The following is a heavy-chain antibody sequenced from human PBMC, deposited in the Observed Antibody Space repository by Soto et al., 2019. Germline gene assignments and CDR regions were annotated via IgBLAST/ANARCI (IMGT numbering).Heavy chain of an antibody. CDR2: INHSGST. J-gene: IGHJ5*02. V-gene: IGHV4-34*01. CDR3: ARANYYFGSGSYFRNNWFDP. D-gene: IGHD3-10*01. CDR1: GGSFTDYF. Sequence: QVQLHQWGAGLLKPSETLSLTCAFYGGSFTDYFWSWIRQPPGKGLEWIGEINHSGSTDHNPSLKSRVTISVDTSKNQFSLRLTSVTAADTAVYYCARANYYFGSGSYFRNNWFDPWGQGTLVTVSS.